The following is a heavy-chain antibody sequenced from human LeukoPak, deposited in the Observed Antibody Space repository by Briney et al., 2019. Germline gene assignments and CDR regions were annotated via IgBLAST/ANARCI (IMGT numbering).Heavy chain of an antibody. Sequence: GGSLRLSCAASGFTFSNYWMSWVRQAPGKGLEWVANIKKDGSEKNVDSVKGRFTISRDNAENSLYLQMNSLRAEDTAVYYCARAVSGSYYVYYYYYYMDVWGKGTTVTVSS. D-gene: IGHD1-26*01. CDR2: IKKDGSEK. J-gene: IGHJ6*03. V-gene: IGHV3-7*03. CDR3: ARAVSGSYYVYYYYYYMDV. CDR1: GFTFSNYW.